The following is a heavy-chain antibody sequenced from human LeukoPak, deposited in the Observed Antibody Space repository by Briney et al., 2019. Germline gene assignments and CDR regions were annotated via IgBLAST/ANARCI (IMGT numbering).Heavy chain of an antibody. V-gene: IGHV4-31*03. D-gene: IGHD1-26*01. CDR2: IYYSGST. CDR1: GGSISSGGYY. J-gene: IGHJ4*02. Sequence: SETLSLTCTVSGGSISSGGYYWSWIRQHPGKGLEWIGYIYYSGSTYYNPSLKSRVTISVDTSKNQFSLKLSSVTAADTTVYYCARSIVGATFVDYWGQGTQVTVSS. CDR3: ARSIVGATFVDY.